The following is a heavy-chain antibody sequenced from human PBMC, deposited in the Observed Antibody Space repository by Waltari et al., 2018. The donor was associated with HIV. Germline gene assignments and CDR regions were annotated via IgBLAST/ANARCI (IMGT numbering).Heavy chain of an antibody. CDR3: ARGLSYFDGKPLPWYLDL. CDR1: GFGLSSYS. V-gene: IGHV3-48*01. CDR2: MGTTPTAR. Sequence: QLLQSGGGSIQPGGSLRLFCVASGFGLSSYSVNWLLRPPGKALEWVSYMGTTPTARYYEDSVRDRFTVFTDKTKQSVYLQISNLQGGDSAVYYCARGLSYFDGKPLPWYLDLWGRGSRVTVAS. D-gene: IGHD3-9*01. J-gene: IGHJ2*01.